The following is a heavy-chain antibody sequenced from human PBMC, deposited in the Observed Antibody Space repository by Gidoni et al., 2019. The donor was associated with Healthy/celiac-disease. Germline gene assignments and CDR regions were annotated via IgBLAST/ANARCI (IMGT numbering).Heavy chain of an antibody. Sequence: EVQLLESGGGLVQPGGSLRLSCAASGFTFSSYAMSWVRQAPGKGLEWVSAISGSGGSTYYADSVKGRFTISRDNSKNTLYLQMNSLRAEDTAVYYCAKASYQSARSGSYYESRNLPDYWGQGTLVTVSS. D-gene: IGHD1-26*01. CDR2: ISGSGGST. CDR3: AKASYQSARSGSYYESRNLPDY. V-gene: IGHV3-23*01. J-gene: IGHJ4*02. CDR1: GFTFSSYA.